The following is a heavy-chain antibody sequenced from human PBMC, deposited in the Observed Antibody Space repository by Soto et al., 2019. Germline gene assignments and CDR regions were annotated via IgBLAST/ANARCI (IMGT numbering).Heavy chain of an antibody. J-gene: IGHJ6*02. V-gene: IGHV3-33*01. D-gene: IGHD2-2*01. CDR2: IWYDGSNK. Sequence: GGSLRLSCAASGFTFSSYGMHWVRQAPGKGLEWVAVIWYDGSNKYYADSVKGRFTISRDNSKNTLYLQMNSLRAEDTAVYYCARDPVVVPAAMIGSVYGMDVWGQGTTVTVYS. CDR3: ARDPVVVPAAMIGSVYGMDV. CDR1: GFTFSSYG.